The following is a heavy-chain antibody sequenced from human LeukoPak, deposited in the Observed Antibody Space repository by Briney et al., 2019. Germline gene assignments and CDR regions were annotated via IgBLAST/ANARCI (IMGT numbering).Heavy chain of an antibody. V-gene: IGHV4-4*07. CDR2: IYTSGST. J-gene: IGHJ6*02. Sequence: SETLSLTCTVSGGSISSYYWSWIRQPAGKGLEWIGRIYTSGSTNYNPSLKSRVTMSVDTSKNQFSLKLSSVTAADTAVYYCARGDPLPHYYYGMDVWGQGTTVTVSS. D-gene: IGHD2-2*01. CDR3: ARGDPLPHYYYGMDV. CDR1: GGSISSYY.